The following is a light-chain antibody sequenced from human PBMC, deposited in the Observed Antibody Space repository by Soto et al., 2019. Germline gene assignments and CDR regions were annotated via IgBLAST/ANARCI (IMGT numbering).Light chain of an antibody. CDR2: WTS. Sequence: DIVMTQSPDSLAVSLGERATINCKSSQSVLFNSNNKNYLAWYQQKPGQPPKLLIYWTSTRESGVPDRFSGSGSGTDFTLTISSLQAADVAVYYCQQYHDTPRTFGRGTKVEIK. J-gene: IGKJ1*01. V-gene: IGKV4-1*01. CDR1: QSVLFNSNNKNY. CDR3: QQYHDTPRT.